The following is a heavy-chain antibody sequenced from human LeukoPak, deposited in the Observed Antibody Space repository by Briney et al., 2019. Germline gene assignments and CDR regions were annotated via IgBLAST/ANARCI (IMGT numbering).Heavy chain of an antibody. CDR3: ARGWDTYYDFGGSGFEDV. J-gene: IGHJ6*04. V-gene: IGHV7-4-1*02. Sequence: GASVKVSCKASGYTFTSYAMNWVRQAPGQGLEWMGWINTNTGNPTYAQGFTGRFVFSLDTSVSTAYLQISSLKAEDTAVYYCARGWDTYYDFGGSGFEDVWGKGTTVTVSS. D-gene: IGHD3-3*01. CDR1: GYTFTSYA. CDR2: INTNTGNP.